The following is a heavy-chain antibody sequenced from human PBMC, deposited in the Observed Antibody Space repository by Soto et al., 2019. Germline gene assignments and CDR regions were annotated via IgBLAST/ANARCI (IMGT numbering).Heavy chain of an antibody. D-gene: IGHD3-22*01. J-gene: IGHJ4*02. V-gene: IGHV3-23*01. CDR3: AKAWYYYDSSGYYSFDY. CDR2: ISGSGGST. Sequence: GGSLRLSCAASGFTFSSYAMSWVRQAPGKGLEWVSAISGSGGSTYYADSVKGRFTISRDNSKNTLYLQMNSLRAEDTAVYYCAKAWYYYDSSGYYSFDYWGQGTLVTVSS. CDR1: GFTFSSYA.